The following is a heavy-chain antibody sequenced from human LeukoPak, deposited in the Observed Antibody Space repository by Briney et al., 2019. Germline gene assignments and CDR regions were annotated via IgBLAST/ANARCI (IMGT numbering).Heavy chain of an antibody. CDR2: IYYSGST. Sequence: SETLSLTCTVSGGSISSYYWSWIRQPPGKGLEWIGYIYYSGSTNYNPSLKSRVTISVDTSKNQFSLKLSSVTAADTAVYYCARRSGTYYYGSGSINWFDPWGQGTLVTVSS. CDR1: GGSISSYY. J-gene: IGHJ5*02. V-gene: IGHV4-59*12. D-gene: IGHD3-10*01. CDR3: ARRSGTYYYGSGSINWFDP.